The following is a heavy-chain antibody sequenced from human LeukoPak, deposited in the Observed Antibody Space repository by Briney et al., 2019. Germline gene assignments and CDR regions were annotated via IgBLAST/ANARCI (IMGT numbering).Heavy chain of an antibody. J-gene: IGHJ6*02. CDR1: GGTFSNYA. Sequence: ASVTVSCTASGGTFSNYAISWVRQAPGQGLEWMGWISAYNGNTNYAQKLQGRVTMTTDTSTSTAYMELRSLRSDDTAVYYCARDFSDWGLVISPYYYYGMDVWGQGTTVTVSS. CDR2: ISAYNGNT. V-gene: IGHV1-18*01. CDR3: ARDFSDWGLVISPYYYYGMDV. D-gene: IGHD3/OR15-3a*01.